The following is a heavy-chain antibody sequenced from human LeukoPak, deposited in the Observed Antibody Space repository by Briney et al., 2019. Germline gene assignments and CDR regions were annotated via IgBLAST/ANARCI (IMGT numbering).Heavy chain of an antibody. Sequence: SETLSLTCAVYGGSFSGYYWSWIRQPPGKGLEWIGRIYTSGSTNYNPSLKSRVTMSVDTSKNQFSLKLSSVTAADTAVYYCAREIYDSSGYYNSWGQGTLVTVSS. V-gene: IGHV4-59*10. D-gene: IGHD3-22*01. CDR3: AREIYDSSGYYNS. J-gene: IGHJ4*02. CDR1: GGSFSGYY. CDR2: IYTSGST.